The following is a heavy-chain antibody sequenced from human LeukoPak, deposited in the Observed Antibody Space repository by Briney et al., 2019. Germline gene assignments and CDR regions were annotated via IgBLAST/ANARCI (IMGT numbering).Heavy chain of an antibody. J-gene: IGHJ5*02. CDR1: GFNLDDYD. V-gene: IGHV3-20*04. Sequence: RPGGSLRLSCAASGFNLDDYDMSWVRQAPGKGLEWVSCITWNGDKTGYADSVRGRFAISRDNTKKSLYLQMSSLRAEDTALYYCARDPFCSSSTSCYFEDWFDPWGPGTLVTVSS. D-gene: IGHD2-2*01. CDR2: ITWNGDKT. CDR3: ARDPFCSSSTSCYFEDWFDP.